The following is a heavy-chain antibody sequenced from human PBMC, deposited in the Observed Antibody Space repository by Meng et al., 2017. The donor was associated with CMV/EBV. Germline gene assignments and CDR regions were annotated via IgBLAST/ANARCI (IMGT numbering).Heavy chain of an antibody. CDR1: GYSISSGYY. J-gene: IGHJ4*02. CDR2: IYHSGST. D-gene: IGHD3-3*01. Sequence: SETLSLTCTVSGYSISSGYYWGWIRQPPGKGLEWIGSIYHSGSTYYNPSLKSRFTISVDTSENQFSLKLSSVTAADTAVYYCARDTIFLSLDYWGQGTLVTVSS. CDR3: ARDTIFLSLDY. V-gene: IGHV4-38-2*02.